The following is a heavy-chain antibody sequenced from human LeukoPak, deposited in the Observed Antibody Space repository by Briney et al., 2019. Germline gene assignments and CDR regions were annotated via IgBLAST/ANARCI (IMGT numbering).Heavy chain of an antibody. J-gene: IGHJ6*04. D-gene: IGHD3-10*02. V-gene: IGHV3-48*03. CDR1: GFTFSSYE. CDR3: AELGITMIGGV. Sequence: GSLRLSCAASGFTFSSYEMNWVRQAPGKGLEWVSYISSSGSTIYYADSVRGRFTISRDNAKNSLYLQMNSLRAEDTAVYYCAELGITMIGGVWGKGTTVTISS. CDR2: ISSSGSTI.